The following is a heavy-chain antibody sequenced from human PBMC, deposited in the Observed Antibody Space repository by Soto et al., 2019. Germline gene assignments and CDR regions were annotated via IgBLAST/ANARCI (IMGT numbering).Heavy chain of an antibody. V-gene: IGHV3-23*01. CDR3: AKNEEYYDFWSGYYTLYVMDV. J-gene: IGHJ6*02. CDR2: ISGSGGST. Sequence: PGGSLRLSCAASGFTFSSYAMSWVRQAPGKGLEWVSAISGSGGSTYYADSVKGRFTISRDNSKNTLYLQMNSLRAEDTAVYYCAKNEEYYDFWSGYYTLYVMDVWGQGTTVTVSS. CDR1: GFTFSSYA. D-gene: IGHD3-3*01.